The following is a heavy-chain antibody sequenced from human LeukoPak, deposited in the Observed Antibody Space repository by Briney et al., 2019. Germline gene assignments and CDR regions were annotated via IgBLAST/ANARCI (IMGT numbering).Heavy chain of an antibody. J-gene: IGHJ4*02. CDR1: DGSFSGYY. CDR3: AREGRERYFDW. D-gene: IGHD3-9*01. CDR2: INHRGSS. Sequence: SETLSLTCAVYDGSFSGYYWTWIRQPPGEGLEWIGEINHRGSSNYNPSLKSRVTISVDTSKNQFSLKLSSVTAADTAVYYCAREGRERYFDWGGQGTLVTVSS. V-gene: IGHV4-34*01.